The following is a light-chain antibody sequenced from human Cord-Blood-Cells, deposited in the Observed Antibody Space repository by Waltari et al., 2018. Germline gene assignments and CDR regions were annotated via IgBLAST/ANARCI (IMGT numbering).Light chain of an antibody. CDR3: SSYTSSSTV. CDR2: DVS. V-gene: IGLV2-14*01. J-gene: IGLJ2*01. CDR1: SSDVGGYNY. Sequence: QSALTQPVSVSGSPGQSITISCPGTSSDVGGYNYVSWYQQHPGKAPKLMIYDVSKRPSGVSNRFSGSKSGNTASLTISGLQAEDEADYYCSSYTSSSTVFGGGTKLTVL.